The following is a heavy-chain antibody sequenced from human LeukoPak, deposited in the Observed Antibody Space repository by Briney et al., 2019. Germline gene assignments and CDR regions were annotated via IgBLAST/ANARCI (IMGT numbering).Heavy chain of an antibody. CDR3: ARASLGLVDY. D-gene: IGHD3-22*01. CDR2: IYTSGST. V-gene: IGHV4-61*02. CDR1: GGSISSGSYY. Sequence: SETLSLTCTVSGGSISSGSYYWSWIRQPAGTGLEWIGRIYTSGSTNYNPSLKSRVTISVDTSKNQFSLKLSSVTAADTAVYYCARASLGLVDYWGQGTLVTVSS. J-gene: IGHJ4*02.